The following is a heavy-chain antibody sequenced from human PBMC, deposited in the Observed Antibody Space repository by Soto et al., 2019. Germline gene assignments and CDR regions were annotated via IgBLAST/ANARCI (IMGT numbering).Heavy chain of an antibody. J-gene: IGHJ5*02. CDR2: INHSGST. Sequence: SETLSLTCAVYGGSFSGYYWSWIRQPRGKGLEWIGEINHSGSTNYNPSLKSRVTISVDTSKNQFSLKLSSVTAADTAVYYCARGGGAARPRYNWFDPWGQGTLVTVSS. V-gene: IGHV4-34*01. CDR1: GGSFSGYY. D-gene: IGHD6-6*01. CDR3: ARGGGAARPRYNWFDP.